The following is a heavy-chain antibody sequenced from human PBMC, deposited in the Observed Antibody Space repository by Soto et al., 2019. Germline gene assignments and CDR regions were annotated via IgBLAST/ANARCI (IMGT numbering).Heavy chain of an antibody. D-gene: IGHD2-15*01. CDR3: ARETKVVVVAATWAYYYYGMDV. Sequence: QVQLVQSGAEVKKPGASVKVSCKASGYTFTSYGISWVRQAPGQGLEWMGWISAYNGNTNYAQKLQDRVTMTTDTSTSTAYMELRSLRSDDTAVYYCARETKVVVVAATWAYYYYGMDVWGQGTTVTVSS. CDR1: GYTFTSYG. V-gene: IGHV1-18*04. CDR2: ISAYNGNT. J-gene: IGHJ6*02.